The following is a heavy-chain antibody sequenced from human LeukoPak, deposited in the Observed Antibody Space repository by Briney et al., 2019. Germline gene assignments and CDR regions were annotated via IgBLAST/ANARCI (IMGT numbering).Heavy chain of an antibody. CDR1: GYSISSGYY. V-gene: IGHV4-38-2*02. CDR3: AREKIGYYDGSGRGWFDP. J-gene: IGHJ5*02. Sequence: SETLSLTCTVSGYSISSGYYWGWIRQPPGKGLEWIGSIYHSGSTYYNPSLKSRVTISVDTSKKQFSLKLSSVTAADTAVYYCAREKIGYYDGSGRGWFDPWGQGTLVTVSS. D-gene: IGHD3-22*01. CDR2: IYHSGST.